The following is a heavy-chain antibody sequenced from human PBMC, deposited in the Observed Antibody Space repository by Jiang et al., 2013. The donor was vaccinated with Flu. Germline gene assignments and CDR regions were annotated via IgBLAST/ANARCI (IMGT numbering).Heavy chain of an antibody. D-gene: IGHD3-9*01. Sequence: KGLEWVASLWHDGSNKYYADSVKGRFTISRDNSKDTLYLQMDSLRAEDTAVYYCATLRGSSYDTYLMDFWGQGTLVSVSS. CDR3: ATLRGSSYDTYLMDF. CDR2: LWHDGSNK. V-gene: IGHV3-30*02. J-gene: IGHJ4*02.